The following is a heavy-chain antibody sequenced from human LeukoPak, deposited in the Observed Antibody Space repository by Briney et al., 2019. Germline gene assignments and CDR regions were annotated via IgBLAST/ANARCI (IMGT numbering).Heavy chain of an antibody. Sequence: SGTLSLTCTVSGGSISSYYWGWIRQPPGKGLEWIGSIYYSGSTYYNPSLKSRVTISVDTSKNQFSLKLSSVTAADTAVYYCARRIQLWLGGYFDYWGQGTLVTVSS. CDR2: IYYSGST. V-gene: IGHV4-39*01. CDR1: GGSISSYY. D-gene: IGHD5-18*01. CDR3: ARRIQLWLGGYFDY. J-gene: IGHJ4*02.